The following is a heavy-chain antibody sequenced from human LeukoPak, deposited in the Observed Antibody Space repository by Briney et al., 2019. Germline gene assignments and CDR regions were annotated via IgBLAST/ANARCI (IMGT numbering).Heavy chain of an antibody. CDR2: IYYSGST. CDR3: ARASEMATHDY. J-gene: IGHJ4*02. V-gene: IGHV4-59*01. Sequence: SETLSLTCTVSGGSISSYYWSWIRQPPGKGLEWIGYIYYSGSTNYNPSLKSRVTISVDTSKNQFSLKLSSVTAADTAVYYCARASEMATHDYWGQGTLVTVSS. D-gene: IGHD5-24*01. CDR1: GGSISSYY.